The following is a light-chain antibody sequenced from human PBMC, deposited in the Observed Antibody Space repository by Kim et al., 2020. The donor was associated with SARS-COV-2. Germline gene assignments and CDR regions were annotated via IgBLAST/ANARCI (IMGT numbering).Light chain of an antibody. CDR1: KLGDKY. J-gene: IGLJ1*01. V-gene: IGLV3-1*01. Sequence: SYELTQPPSVSVSPGQTASITCSGYKLGDKYVSWYQQKPGRSPVVVIYQDNQRPSGIFERFSGSNSGNTATLTISGTQAMDEADYYCQAWDSSTHNYVFG. CDR2: QDN. CDR3: QAWDSSTHNYV.